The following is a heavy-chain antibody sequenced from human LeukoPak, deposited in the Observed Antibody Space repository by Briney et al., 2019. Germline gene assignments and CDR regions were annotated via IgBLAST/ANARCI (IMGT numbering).Heavy chain of an antibody. D-gene: IGHD2-2*01. CDR1: GGSFSGYY. V-gene: IGHV4-34*01. J-gene: IGHJ4*02. CDR2: INHSGST. Sequence: SETLSLTCAVYGGSFSGYYWSWIRQPPGKGLEWIGEINHSGSTNYDPSLKSRVTISVDTSKNQFSLKLSSVTAADTAVYYCARGGGSTPYYFDYWGQGTLVTVSS. CDR3: ARGGGSTPYYFDY.